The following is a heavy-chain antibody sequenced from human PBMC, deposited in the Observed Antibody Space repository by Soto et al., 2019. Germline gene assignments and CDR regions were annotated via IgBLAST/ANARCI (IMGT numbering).Heavy chain of an antibody. D-gene: IGHD6-19*01. Sequence: QVQLVQSGAEVKKPGASVKVSCKSSGYPFTTYGISWVRQAPGQGLEWMGWINTYNGNTNYAQKLQGRVTMTTDTPTSTAYMELRSLRSDYPAAYYCAREGGSGRGGLDYWGQGTLVTVSS. CDR2: INTYNGNT. J-gene: IGHJ4*02. V-gene: IGHV1-18*01. CDR3: AREGGSGRGGLDY. CDR1: GYPFTTYG.